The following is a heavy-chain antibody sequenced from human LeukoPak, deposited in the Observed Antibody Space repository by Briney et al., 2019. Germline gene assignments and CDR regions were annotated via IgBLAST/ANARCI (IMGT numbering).Heavy chain of an antibody. D-gene: IGHD4-11*01. J-gene: IGHJ4*02. V-gene: IGHV4-31*03. CDR1: GGSISSGGYY. Sequence: SETLSLTCTVSGGSISSGGYYWSWIRQHPGKGLEWIGYIYYSGSTYYNPSLKSRVTISVDTSKNQFSLKLSSVTAADTAVYYCARRTTVTTTPLDYWGQGTLVTVSS. CDR3: ARRTTVTTTPLDY. CDR2: IYYSGST.